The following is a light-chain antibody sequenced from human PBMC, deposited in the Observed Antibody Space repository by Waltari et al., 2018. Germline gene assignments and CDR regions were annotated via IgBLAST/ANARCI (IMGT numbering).Light chain of an antibody. CDR1: QTVGSN. J-gene: IGKJ5*01. CDR2: DAS. V-gene: IGKV3-15*01. CDR3: QQYNRWPPIT. Sequence: EVVMTQSPATLSVFPGESATLSCRASQTVGSNLAWYQQRPGQAPRLLIFDASTRAPSVPARFSGSGSGTEFTLTIRSLQSEDSAVYYCQQYNRWPPITFGQGTRLEIK.